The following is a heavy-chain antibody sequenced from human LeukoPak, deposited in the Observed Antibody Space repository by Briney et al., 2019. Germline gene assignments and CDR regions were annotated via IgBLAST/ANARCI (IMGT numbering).Heavy chain of an antibody. CDR1: GYTLTELS. J-gene: IGHJ4*02. D-gene: IGHD5-18*01. V-gene: IGHV1-24*01. Sequence: ASVKVSCKVSGYTLTELSMHWVRQAPGKGLEWMGGFDPEDGETIYAQKFQGRVTMTEDASTDTAYMELSSLRSEDTAVYYCATAYRYSYGKFDYWGQGTLVTVSS. CDR3: ATAYRYSYGKFDY. CDR2: FDPEDGET.